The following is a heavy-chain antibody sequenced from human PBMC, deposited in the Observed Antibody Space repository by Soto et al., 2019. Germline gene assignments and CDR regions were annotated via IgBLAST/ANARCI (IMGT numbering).Heavy chain of an antibody. J-gene: IGHJ6*02. CDR3: ARDFNWNPYYYYGMDV. V-gene: IGHV1-2*02. CDR1: GYTFTGYY. Sequence: ASVKVSCKASGYTFTGYYMHWVRQAPGQGLEWMGWINPNSGGTNYAQKFQGRVTMTRDTSISTAYMELSRLRSDDTAVYYCARDFNWNPYYYYGMDVWGQGTTVTVSS. D-gene: IGHD1-1*01. CDR2: INPNSGGT.